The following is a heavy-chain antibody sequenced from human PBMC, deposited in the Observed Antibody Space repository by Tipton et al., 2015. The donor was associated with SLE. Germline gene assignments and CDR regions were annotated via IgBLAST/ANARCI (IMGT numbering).Heavy chain of an antibody. D-gene: IGHD3-22*01. CDR1: GFTFSSYG. V-gene: IGHV3-33*01. CDR2: IWYDGSNK. Sequence: SLRLSCAASGFTFSSYGMHWVRQAPGKGLEWVAVIWYDGSNKYYADSVKGRFTISRDNSKNTLYLQMNSLRAEDTAVYYCARSSGDYDSSGYSSSWGQGTLVTVSS. J-gene: IGHJ5*02. CDR3: ARSSGDYDSSGYSSS.